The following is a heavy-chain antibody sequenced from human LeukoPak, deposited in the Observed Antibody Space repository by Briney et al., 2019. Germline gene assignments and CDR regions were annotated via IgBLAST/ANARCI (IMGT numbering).Heavy chain of an antibody. Sequence: GGSLRLSCAASGFTFSSYAMHWVRQAPGKGLEWVAVISYDGSNKYYADSMKGRFTISRDNSKNTLYLQMNSLRAEDTAVYYCARAVVEVNYYYYMDVWGKGTTVTVSS. CDR3: ARAVVEVNYYYYMDV. J-gene: IGHJ6*03. V-gene: IGHV3-30*01. D-gene: IGHD2-15*01. CDR2: ISYDGSNK. CDR1: GFTFSSYA.